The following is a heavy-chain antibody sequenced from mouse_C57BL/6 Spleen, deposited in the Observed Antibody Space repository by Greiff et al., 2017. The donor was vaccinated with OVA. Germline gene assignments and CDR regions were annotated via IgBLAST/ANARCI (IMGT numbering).Heavy chain of an antibody. CDR2: IDPSDSYT. J-gene: IGHJ3*01. D-gene: IGHD4-1*01. CDR3: ARGLGQRGSGFAY. Sequence: QVQLQQPGAELVMPGASVKLSCKASGYTFTSYWMHWVKQRPGQGLEWIGEIDPSDSYTNYNQKFKGKSTLTVDKSSSTAYMQLSSLTSEDSAVYYCARGLGQRGSGFAYWGQGTLVTVSA. CDR1: GYTFTSYW. V-gene: IGHV1-69*01.